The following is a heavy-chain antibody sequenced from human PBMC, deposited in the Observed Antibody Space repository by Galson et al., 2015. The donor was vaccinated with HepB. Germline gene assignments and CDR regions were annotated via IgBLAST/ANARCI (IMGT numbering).Heavy chain of an antibody. Sequence: VKVSCKASGYTFNNYGITWVRQAPGQRPEWMGWMNTDNGKPNYAQSLQGRVTMTRDTSTTTAYMELRNLSSEDTAVYYCARVLGDGGGYCSGSFTIWGYWGQGTLVTVSS. CDR3: ARVLGDGGGYCSGSFTIWGY. V-gene: IGHV1-18*01. J-gene: IGHJ1*01. D-gene: IGHD3-10*01. CDR1: GYTFNNYG. CDR2: MNTDNGKP.